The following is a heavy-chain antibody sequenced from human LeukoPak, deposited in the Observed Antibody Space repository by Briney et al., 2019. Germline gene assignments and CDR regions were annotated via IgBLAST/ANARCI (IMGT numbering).Heavy chain of an antibody. D-gene: IGHD3-10*01. CDR2: TRFDGSDK. J-gene: IGHJ4*02. CDR3: AKDRYYGSGSHDS. CDR1: GISISSYD. V-gene: IGHV3-30*02. Sequence: PGGSLTLSCAASGISISSYDMHWVRQAPGKGLEWVAFTRFDGSDKKYADSVKGRFTISRDNSKNTLDLQMSSLRAEDTALYYCAKDRYYGSGSHDSWGQGTQVTVSS.